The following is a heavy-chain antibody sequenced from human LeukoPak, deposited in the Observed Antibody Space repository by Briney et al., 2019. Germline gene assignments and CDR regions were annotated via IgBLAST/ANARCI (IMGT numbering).Heavy chain of an antibody. CDR3: ARGSRPPAARWVHQY. J-gene: IGHJ4*02. CDR1: GFTFSSYS. CDR2: INHSGST. D-gene: IGHD6-6*01. V-gene: IGHV4-34*01. Sequence: GSLRLSCAASGFTFSSYSMNWVRQPPGKGLEWIGEINHSGSTNYNPSLKSRVTISVDTSKNQFSLKLSSVTAADTAVYYCARGSRPPAARWVHQYWGQGTLVTVSS.